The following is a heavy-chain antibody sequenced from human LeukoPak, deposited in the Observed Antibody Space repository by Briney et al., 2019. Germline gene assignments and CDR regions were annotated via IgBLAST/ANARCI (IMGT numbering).Heavy chain of an antibody. CDR2: ISGTGSST. CDR3: AREGYYYDSSGYSPFDY. CDR1: GFTFGNYA. V-gene: IGHV3-21*01. Sequence: PGGSLRLSCEASGFTFGNYAMNWVRQAPGKGLEWVSTISGTGSSTYYADSAKGRFTISRDNAKNSLYLQMNSLRAEDTAVYYCAREGYYYDSSGYSPFDYWGQGTLVTVSS. D-gene: IGHD3-22*01. J-gene: IGHJ4*02.